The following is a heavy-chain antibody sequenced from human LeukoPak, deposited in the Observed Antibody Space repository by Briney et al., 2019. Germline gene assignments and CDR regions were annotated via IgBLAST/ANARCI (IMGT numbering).Heavy chain of an antibody. Sequence: PGRSLRLSCAASGFTFDDYAMHWVRQAPGKGLEWVSGISWNSGSIGYADSVKGRFTISRDNAKNSLYLQMNSLRAEDTALYYCATLVMGGYWGQGTLVTVSS. CDR1: GFTFDDYA. D-gene: IGHD3-22*01. CDR2: ISWNSGSI. J-gene: IGHJ4*02. V-gene: IGHV3-9*01. CDR3: ATLVMGGY.